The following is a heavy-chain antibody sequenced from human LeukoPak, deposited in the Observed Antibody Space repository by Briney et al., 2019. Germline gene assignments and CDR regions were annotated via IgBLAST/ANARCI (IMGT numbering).Heavy chain of an antibody. V-gene: IGHV3-23*01. CDR2: ISGSGDST. D-gene: IGHD2-2*02. Sequence: GASVKVSCKASGGTFSSYAMSWVRQAPGKGLEWVSGISGSGDSTYYGDSVKGRFTMSRDNSKNTLYLQMSSLRAEDTAVYYCAKIIVVLPSTISNPYYFDYWGQGTLVTVSS. CDR1: GGTFSSYA. J-gene: IGHJ4*02. CDR3: AKIIVVLPSTISNPYYFDY.